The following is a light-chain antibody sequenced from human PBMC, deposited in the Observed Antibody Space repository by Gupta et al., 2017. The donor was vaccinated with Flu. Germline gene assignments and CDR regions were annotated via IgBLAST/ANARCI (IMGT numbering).Light chain of an antibody. CDR1: QSLLHNNGNNY. Sequence: DIVMTQSPLSLPVTPGEPASISCRSSQSLLHNNGNNYLDWYLQKPGQSPQLLIYLGSNRASGVPNRFSGSGSGTDFTLKISRVEAEDVGVYYCRQALQTPRTFGQGTKVEIK. J-gene: IGKJ1*01. V-gene: IGKV2-28*01. CDR2: LGS. CDR3: RQALQTPRT.